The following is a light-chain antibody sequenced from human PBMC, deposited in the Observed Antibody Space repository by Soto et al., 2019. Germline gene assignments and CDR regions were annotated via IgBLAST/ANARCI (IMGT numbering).Light chain of an antibody. CDR3: QQGYSSPAT. CDR2: GAS. J-gene: IGKJ5*01. V-gene: IGKV1-39*01. CDR1: QSIGKH. Sequence: DIQMTQSPSVLSASVGDSVTITCRASQSIGKHLNWYQQKPGKAPKFLIYGASTLQSGVPSRFTGSGSGMDFALTVNSLQAEDFATYYCQQGYSSPATFGQGTRLEI.